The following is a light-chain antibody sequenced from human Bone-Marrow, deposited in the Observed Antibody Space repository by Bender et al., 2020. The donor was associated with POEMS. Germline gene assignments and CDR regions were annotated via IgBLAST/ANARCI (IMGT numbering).Light chain of an antibody. CDR1: SSDVGSYNL. CDR2: EGS. V-gene: IGLV2-14*02. CDR3: TSSSTTTTVI. J-gene: IGLJ2*01. Sequence: QSALTQPASVSGSPAQSITISCTGTSSDVGSYNLVSWYQHHPGKAPKLMIYEGSQRPSGVPDRFSGSKSGNTASLTISCLHAADEADDYCTSSSTTTTVIFGGGTKLTLL.